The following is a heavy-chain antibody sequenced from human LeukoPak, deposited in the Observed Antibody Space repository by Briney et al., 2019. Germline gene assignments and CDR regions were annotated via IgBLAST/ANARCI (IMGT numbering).Heavy chain of an antibody. CDR1: GGTFISYA. Sequence: ASVKVSCKASGGTFISYAISWVRQAPGQGLEWMGRIIPILGIANYAQKFQGRVTITADKSTSTAYMEPSSLRSEDTAMYYCAVIHDSSGYEPNYWGQGTLVTVSS. CDR3: AVIHDSSGYEPNY. D-gene: IGHD3-22*01. V-gene: IGHV1-69*04. CDR2: IIPILGIA. J-gene: IGHJ4*02.